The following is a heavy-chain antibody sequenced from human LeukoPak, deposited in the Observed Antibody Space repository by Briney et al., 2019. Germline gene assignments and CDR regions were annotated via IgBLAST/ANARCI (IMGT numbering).Heavy chain of an antibody. D-gene: IGHD3-3*01. Sequence: PGGSLTLSCAASASTFSSHGMSCVSQAHGKVLEWVSSTSGDGRDIFYADAVKGRFTISRDNSKNTLYLQMNSLRDEDTALYYCAIHGGGTIRIEAFDVWGQGTMVTISS. J-gene: IGHJ3*01. CDR3: AIHGGGTIRIEAFDV. CDR1: ASTFSSHG. V-gene: IGHV3-23*01. CDR2: TSGDGRDI.